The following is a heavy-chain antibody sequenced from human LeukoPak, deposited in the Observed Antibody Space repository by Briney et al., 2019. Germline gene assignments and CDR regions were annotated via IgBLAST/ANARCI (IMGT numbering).Heavy chain of an antibody. CDR1: GFTFSNYT. Sequence: GGSLRLSCAASGFTFSNYTMNWVRQTPGKGLEWVSSISTSSTHIYYADPVKGRFTITRDNAKNSLFLQMNSLRAEDTAVYYCATISLTYSDYDLGFFDSWGQGALVTVSS. V-gene: IGHV3-21*01. CDR2: ISTSSTHI. J-gene: IGHJ4*02. CDR3: ATISLTYSDYDLGFFDS. D-gene: IGHD5-12*01.